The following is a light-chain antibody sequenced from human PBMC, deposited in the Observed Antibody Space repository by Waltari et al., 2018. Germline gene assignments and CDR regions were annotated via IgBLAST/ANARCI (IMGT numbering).Light chain of an antibody. CDR3: QQYDNWPLS. J-gene: IGKJ1*01. CDR2: GSS. Sequence: EIVMTQSPATLSVPPGERATLSCRASQSVGNNLAWYQQKLGQAPRLLIYGSSTRATGIPARFSGSGSGTEFTLTISSLQSEDFAVYYCQQYDNWPLSFGQGTKVEIK. V-gene: IGKV3-15*01. CDR1: QSVGNN.